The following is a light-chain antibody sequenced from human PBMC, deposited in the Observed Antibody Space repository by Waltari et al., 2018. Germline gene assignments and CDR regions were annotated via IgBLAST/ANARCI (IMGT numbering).Light chain of an antibody. CDR2: KAS. V-gene: IGKV1-5*03. CDR1: QSISNY. J-gene: IGKJ2*03. Sequence: DIQMTQSPSTLSASVGDTITITCRASQSISNYLAWYQQKPGTAPKLLIYKASSSGSGVPSRFSGSGSGTEFTLTISSLQPDDFATYYCQQYNTYSSFGQGTKLEIK. CDR3: QQYNTYSS.